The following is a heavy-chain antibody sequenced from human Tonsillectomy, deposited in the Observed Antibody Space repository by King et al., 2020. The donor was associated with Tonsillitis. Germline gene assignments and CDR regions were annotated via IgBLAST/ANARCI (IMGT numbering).Heavy chain of an antibody. CDR1: GFTFSNYA. J-gene: IGHJ3*01. CDR3: ASETLEHGFDV. Sequence: VQLVESGGTLVQPGGSLRLSCVVSGFTFSNYAISWVRQAPGKGLEWVSGIDRSGDGTYNIDSVKGRFTISRDISQNTLYLQMSSLRIEDTAIYYCASETLEHGFDVWGQGTMVTVSS. V-gene: IGHV3-23*04. D-gene: IGHD1-1*01. CDR2: IDRSGDGT.